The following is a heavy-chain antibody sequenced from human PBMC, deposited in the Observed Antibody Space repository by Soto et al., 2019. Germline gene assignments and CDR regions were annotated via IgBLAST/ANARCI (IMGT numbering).Heavy chain of an antibody. Sequence: QVQLVESGGGVVQPGRSLRLSCAASRFTFSTYTMHLVRQAPGKGLEWVAGISYDGSNKYYADSVKGRFTISRYNSKNTLYLQMNSLRAEDTAVYYCARDLEAHYYYGMDVWGQGTTVTVSS. CDR3: ARDLEAHYYYGMDV. J-gene: IGHJ6*02. V-gene: IGHV3-30-3*01. CDR1: RFTFSTYT. CDR2: ISYDGSNK.